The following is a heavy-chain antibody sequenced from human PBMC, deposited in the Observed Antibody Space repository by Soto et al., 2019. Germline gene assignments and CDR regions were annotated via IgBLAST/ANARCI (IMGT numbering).Heavy chain of an antibody. CDR1: GFTFSTYA. CDR2: ISFDGSSE. CDR3: ARSVRGVVNTGIDY. V-gene: IGHV3-30*04. D-gene: IGHD3-10*01. Sequence: GGSLRLSCVVSGFTFSTYAMYWVRQAPGKGLELVALISFDGSSEYYADSVRGRFTISRDNSKDTLYLQMNSLRAEDTAVFYSARSVRGVVNTGIDYWGQGTLVTVSS. J-gene: IGHJ4*02.